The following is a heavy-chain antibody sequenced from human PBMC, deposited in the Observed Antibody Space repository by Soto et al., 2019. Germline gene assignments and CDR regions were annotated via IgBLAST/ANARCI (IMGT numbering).Heavy chain of an antibody. CDR2: LYYGRSA. J-gene: IGHJ4*02. CDR3: ALRSMAVVPEY. D-gene: IGHD3-22*01. V-gene: IGHV4-59*01. Sequence: QVQLQESGPGLVKPSETLSLTCAAAGDSISSYYCMWIRQPPGKGLESIGYLYYGRSANYNPSLKSRVTLSVYTSTNQCSLTLSSMTAADTAVYYCALRSMAVVPEYWGQGTLVTVSS. CDR1: GDSISSYY.